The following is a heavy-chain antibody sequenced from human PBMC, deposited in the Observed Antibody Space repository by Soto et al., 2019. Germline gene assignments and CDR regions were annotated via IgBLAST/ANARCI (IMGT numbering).Heavy chain of an antibody. J-gene: IGHJ4*02. CDR3: ARDGYGDYGPPFYYFDY. CDR1: GYTFTGYY. CDR2: INPNSGGT. D-gene: IGHD4-17*01. V-gene: IGHV1-2*02. Sequence: GASVKVSCKASGYTFTGYYMHWVRQAPGQGLEWMGWINPNSGGTNYAQKFQGRVTMTRDTSISTAYMELSRLRSDDTAVYYCARDGYGDYGPPFYYFDYWGQGTLVTVSS.